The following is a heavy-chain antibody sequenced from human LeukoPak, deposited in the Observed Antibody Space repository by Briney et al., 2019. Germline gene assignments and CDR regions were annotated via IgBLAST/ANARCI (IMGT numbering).Heavy chain of an antibody. D-gene: IGHD6-13*01. J-gene: IGHJ6*03. CDR3: AKDRTPQLVLFDYYYYYMDV. CDR2: ISGSGGST. V-gene: IGHV3-23*01. Sequence: GGSLRLSCAASGFTFSSYAMSWVRQAPGKGLEWVSAISGSGGSTYCADSVKGRFTISRDNSKNTLHLQINSLRAEDTAVYYCAKDRTPQLVLFDYYYYYMDVWGKGTTVTVSS. CDR1: GFTFSSYA.